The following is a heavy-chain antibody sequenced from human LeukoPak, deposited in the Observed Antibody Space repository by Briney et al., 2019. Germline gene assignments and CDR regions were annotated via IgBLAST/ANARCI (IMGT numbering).Heavy chain of an antibody. D-gene: IGHD5-12*01. CDR3: ARDRGYDYVHYYCYYYMDV. J-gene: IGHJ6*03. V-gene: IGHV1-2*02. CDR1: GYTFTGYY. CDR2: INPNSGGT. Sequence: ASVKVSCKASGYTFTGYYMHWVRQAPEQGLEWMGWINPNSGGTNYAQKFQGRVTMTRDTSISTAYMELSRLRSDDTAVYYCARDRGYDYVHYYCYYYMDVWGKGTTVTVSS.